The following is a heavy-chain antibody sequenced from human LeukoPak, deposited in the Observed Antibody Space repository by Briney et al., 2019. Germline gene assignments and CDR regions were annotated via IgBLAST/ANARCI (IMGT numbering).Heavy chain of an antibody. Sequence: GGSLRLSCAASGFTFSSYSMNWVRQAPGKGLEWVSSISSSSSYIYYADSVKGRFTISRDNAKNSLYLQMNSLRAEDTAVYYCARGFAAAGPFDYWGQGTLVTVSS. J-gene: IGHJ4*02. D-gene: IGHD6-13*01. CDR2: ISSSSSYI. CDR1: GFTFSSYS. V-gene: IGHV3-21*01. CDR3: ARGFAAAGPFDY.